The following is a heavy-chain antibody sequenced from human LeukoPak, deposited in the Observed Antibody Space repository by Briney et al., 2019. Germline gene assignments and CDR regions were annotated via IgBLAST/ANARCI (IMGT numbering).Heavy chain of an antibody. J-gene: IGHJ6*02. D-gene: IGHD6-19*01. CDR2: INHSGST. Sequence: PSETLSLTCTVSGGSISSYYWSWIRQPPGKGLEWIGEINHSGSTNYNPSLKSRVTISVDTSKNQFSLKLSSVTAADTAVYYCARGRFGGWPPGGMDVWGQGTTVTVSS. CDR1: GGSISSYY. CDR3: ARGRFGGWPPGGMDV. V-gene: IGHV4-34*01.